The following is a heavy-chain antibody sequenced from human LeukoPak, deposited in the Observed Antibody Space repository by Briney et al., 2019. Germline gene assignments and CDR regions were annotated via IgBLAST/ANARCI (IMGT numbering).Heavy chain of an antibody. V-gene: IGHV4-59*04. J-gene: IGHJ4*02. Sequence: PSETLSLTCTVSGGSISSYYWSWIRQPPGKGLEWIGYIYYSGSTYYNPSLKSRVTISVDTSKNQFSLKLSSVTAADTAVYYCARTGKYYYDSSGYYYGYYFDYWGQGTLVTVSS. CDR2: IYYSGST. CDR1: GGSISSYY. CDR3: ARTGKYYYDSSGYYYGYYFDY. D-gene: IGHD3-22*01.